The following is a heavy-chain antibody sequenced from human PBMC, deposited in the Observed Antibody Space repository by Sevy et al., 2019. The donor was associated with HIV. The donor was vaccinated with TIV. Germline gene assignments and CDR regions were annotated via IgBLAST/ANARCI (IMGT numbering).Heavy chain of an antibody. J-gene: IGHJ4*02. Sequence: GGSLRLSCTASGFTFGDYAMSWFRQAPGKGLEWVGFIRSKAYGGTTEYAASVKGRFTISRDDSKSIAYLQMNSLKTEDTAVYYCTRALYFMVALPDDHWGQGTLVTVSS. CDR2: IRSKAYGGTT. V-gene: IGHV3-49*03. CDR3: TRALYFMVALPDDH. CDR1: GFTFGDYA. D-gene: IGHD5-12*01.